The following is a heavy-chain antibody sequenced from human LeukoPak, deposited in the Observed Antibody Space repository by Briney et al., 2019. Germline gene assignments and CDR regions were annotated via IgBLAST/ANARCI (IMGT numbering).Heavy chain of an antibody. J-gene: IGHJ4*02. V-gene: IGHV3-21*01. CDR3: AKSPTREDYFDY. D-gene: IGHD1-26*01. CDR1: GFTFSSYS. Sequence: GGPLRLSCAASGFTFSSYSMNWVRQAPGKGLEWVSSISSSSSYIYYADSVKGRFTISRDNAKNSLYLQMNSLRAEDTAVYYRAKSPTREDYFDYWGQGTLVTVSS. CDR2: ISSSSSYI.